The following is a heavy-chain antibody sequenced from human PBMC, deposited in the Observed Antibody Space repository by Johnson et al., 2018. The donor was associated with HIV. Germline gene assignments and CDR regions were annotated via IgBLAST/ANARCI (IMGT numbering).Heavy chain of an antibody. Sequence: VQLVESGGGLVQPGGSLRLSCAASGFTFSSYAMSWVRQAPGKGLEWVSAISGSGGSTYYADSVKGRFTISSDNSKNTRYLQMNSLRAEDTAVYYCAKSPRRYDSSGPHAFDIWGQGTMVTVSS. CDR3: AKSPRRYDSSGPHAFDI. CDR2: ISGSGGST. D-gene: IGHD3-22*01. J-gene: IGHJ3*02. CDR1: GFTFSSYA. V-gene: IGHV3-23*04.